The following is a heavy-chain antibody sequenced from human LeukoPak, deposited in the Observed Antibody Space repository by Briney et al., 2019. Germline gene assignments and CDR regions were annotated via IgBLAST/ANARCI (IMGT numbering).Heavy chain of an antibody. D-gene: IGHD3-3*01. CDR3: ASLEWLYTPFDY. J-gene: IGHJ4*02. Sequence: PSETLSLTCTVSGGSISSSSYYWGWIRQPPGKGLEWIGSIYYSGSTYYNPSLKSRVTISVDTSKNQFSLKLSSVTAAGTAVYYCASLEWLYTPFDYWGQGTLVTVSS. CDR1: GGSISSSSYY. CDR2: IYYSGST. V-gene: IGHV4-39*01.